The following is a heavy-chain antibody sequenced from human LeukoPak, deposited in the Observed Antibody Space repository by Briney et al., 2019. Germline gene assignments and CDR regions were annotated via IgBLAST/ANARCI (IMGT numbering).Heavy chain of an antibody. V-gene: IGHV1-18*01. D-gene: IGHD1-7*01. CDR1: GYTFTSYG. CDR2: ISAYNGNT. CDR3: ARVTLYHWNYAPGDDY. J-gene: IGHJ4*02. Sequence: ASVKVSCKASGYTFTSYGISWVRQAPGQGLEWMGWISAYNGNTNYAQKLQGRVTMTTDTSTSTAYMELRSLRSDDTAVYYCARVTLYHWNYAPGDDYWGQGTLVTVSS.